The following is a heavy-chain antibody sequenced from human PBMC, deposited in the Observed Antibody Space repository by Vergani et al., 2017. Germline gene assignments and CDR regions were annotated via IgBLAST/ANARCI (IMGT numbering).Heavy chain of an antibody. CDR2: ISSSSSTI. V-gene: IGHV3-48*01. J-gene: IGHJ6*02. CDR1: GFTFSSYS. CDR3: ARDQSRLSETSGMDV. Sequence: EVQLVESGGGLVQPGGSLRLSCAASGFTFSSYSMNWVRQAPGKGLEWVSYISSSSSTIYYADSVKGRFTISRDNAKNSLYLQMNSLRAEDTAVYYCARDQSRLSETSGMDVWGQGTTVTVSS.